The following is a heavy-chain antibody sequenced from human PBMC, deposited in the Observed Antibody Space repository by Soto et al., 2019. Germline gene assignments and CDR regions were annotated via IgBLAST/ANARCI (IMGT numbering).Heavy chain of an antibody. J-gene: IGHJ4*02. Sequence: QVQLVQSGAEVKKPGSSVKVSCKASGGTFSSYTISWVRQAPGQGLEWMGRIIPILGIANYAQKFQGRVTITADKSTSTAYMELSSLRSEDTAVYYCASEDRSYTAMVSFDYWGQGTLVTVSS. CDR3: ASEDRSYTAMVSFDY. CDR2: IIPILGIA. V-gene: IGHV1-69*02. CDR1: GGTFSSYT. D-gene: IGHD5-18*01.